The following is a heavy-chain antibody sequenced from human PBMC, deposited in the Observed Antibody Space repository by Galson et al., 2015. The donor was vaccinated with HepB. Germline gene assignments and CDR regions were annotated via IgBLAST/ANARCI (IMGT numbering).Heavy chain of an antibody. V-gene: IGHV1-18*01. CDR2: ISAYNGHT. D-gene: IGHD5-18*01. Sequence: SVKVSCKASGYTFTSYAFSWVRQAPGQGLEWMGWISAYNGHTNYAQKLQGRVTMTTDTSTSTAYMELRTLRSDDTAVYYCARDLSYGYFDYWGQGTLVTVSS. CDR1: GYTFTSYA. J-gene: IGHJ4*02. CDR3: ARDLSYGYFDY.